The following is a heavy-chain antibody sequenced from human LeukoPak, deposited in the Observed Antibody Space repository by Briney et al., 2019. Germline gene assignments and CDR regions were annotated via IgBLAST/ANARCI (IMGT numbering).Heavy chain of an antibody. CDR1: GCTFTSYG. CDR3: ARDYGIAVAGFFSVGGFRMDV. Sequence: ASVKVSCKASGCTFTSYGISWVRQAPGQGLEWMGWISAYNGNTNYAQKLQGRVTMTTDTSTSTAYMELRSLRSDDTAVYYCARDYGIAVAGFFSVGGFRMDVWGQGTTVTVSS. J-gene: IGHJ6*02. D-gene: IGHD6-19*01. V-gene: IGHV1-18*01. CDR2: ISAYNGNT.